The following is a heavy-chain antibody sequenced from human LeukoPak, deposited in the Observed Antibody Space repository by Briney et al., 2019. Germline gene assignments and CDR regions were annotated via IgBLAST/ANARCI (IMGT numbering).Heavy chain of an antibody. CDR2: MNPNSGNT. V-gene: IGHV1-8*01. J-gene: IGHJ6*02. D-gene: IGHD5-18*01. CDR3: ARIQYNYYYYGMDV. Sequence: ASVKVSCKASGYTFTSYDINWVRQATGQGLEWMGWMNPNSGNTGYAQKFQGRVTMTRNTSISTAYMELSSLRSEDTAVCYCARIQYNYYYYGMDVWGQGTTVTVSS. CDR1: GYTFTSYD.